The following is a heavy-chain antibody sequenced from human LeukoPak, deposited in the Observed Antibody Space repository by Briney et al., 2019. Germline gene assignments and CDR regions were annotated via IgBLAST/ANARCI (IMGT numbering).Heavy chain of an antibody. J-gene: IGHJ1*01. V-gene: IGHV1-18*01. CDR2: ISAYNGYT. Sequence: ASVKVSCKASGYTFTSYGISWVRQAPGQGLEWMGWISAYNGYTDYAQKLQFRVTMTTDTSTSTAYMELRSLRSDDTAEYYCARDKAVTTEVTQHFQHWGQGTLVTVSS. CDR1: GYTFTSYG. CDR3: ARDKAVTTEVTQHFQH. D-gene: IGHD4-23*01.